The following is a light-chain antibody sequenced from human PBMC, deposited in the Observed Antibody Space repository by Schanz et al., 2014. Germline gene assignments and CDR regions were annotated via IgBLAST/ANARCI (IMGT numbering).Light chain of an antibody. CDR3: QQSYSTPSIT. V-gene: IGKV1-39*01. J-gene: IGKJ5*01. CDR2: AAS. Sequence: DIKLPPSTSSLSSSVGSLFPLPFLASQTIISYLNWYQQKAGNAPQLLIYAASSLESGVPSRFSGSGSGTDFTLTISSLQPEDFATYYCQQSYSTPSITFGQGTRLEIK. CDR1: QTIISY.